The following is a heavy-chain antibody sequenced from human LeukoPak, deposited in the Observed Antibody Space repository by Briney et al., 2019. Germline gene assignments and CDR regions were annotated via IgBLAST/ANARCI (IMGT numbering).Heavy chain of an antibody. CDR2: IYYSGST. V-gene: IGHV4-39*01. J-gene: IGHJ4*02. Sequence: SETLSLTCTVSGGSISSSSYYWGWIRQPPGKGLEWIGSIYYSGSTYYNPSLKSRVTISVDTSKNQFSLKLSSVTAADTAVYYCARGSTYYYDSSGYYYGYWGQGTLVTVSS. D-gene: IGHD3-22*01. CDR3: ARGSTYYYDSSGYYYGY. CDR1: GGSISSSSYY.